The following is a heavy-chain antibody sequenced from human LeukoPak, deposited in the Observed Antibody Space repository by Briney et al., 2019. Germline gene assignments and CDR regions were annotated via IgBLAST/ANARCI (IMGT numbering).Heavy chain of an antibody. V-gene: IGHV4-59*12. D-gene: IGHD3-22*01. CDR1: CGSISSYY. CDR2: IYYSGST. Sequence: SETLSLTCTVSCGSISSYYWSWIRQPPGKGLEWIGYIYYSGSTNYNPSLKSRVTMSVDTSKNQFSLKLSSVTAADTAVYYCARDRYYYDSSGYRWFDPWGQGTLVTVSS. J-gene: IGHJ5*02. CDR3: ARDRYYYDSSGYRWFDP.